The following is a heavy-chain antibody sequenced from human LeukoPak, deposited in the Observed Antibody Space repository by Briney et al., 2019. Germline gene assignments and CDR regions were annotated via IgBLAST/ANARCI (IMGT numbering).Heavy chain of an antibody. J-gene: IGHJ6*03. D-gene: IGHD2-2*02. CDR2: IIPIFGTA. CDR1: GVTFSSYA. CDR3: VRDGHRLYDYYYYYMDV. Sequence: GSSVKVSCKPSGVTFSSYAISWVRQAPGQGLEWMGGIIPIFGTANYAQKFQGRVTITADKSTSPAYMELSSLRSEDTAVYFCVRDGHRLYDYYYYYMDVWGKGTTVTVSS. V-gene: IGHV1-69*06.